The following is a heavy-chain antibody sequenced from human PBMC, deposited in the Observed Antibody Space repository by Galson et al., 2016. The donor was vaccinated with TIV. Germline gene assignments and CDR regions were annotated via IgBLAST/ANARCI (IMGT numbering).Heavy chain of an antibody. V-gene: IGHV5-51*01. CDR2: MYPRDSDT. CDR1: GYTFATYW. CDR3: ARRDIGGYVLDV. Sequence: SGAEVKKPGESLRISCRGSGYTFATYWIGWVRQRPGKGLEYMGIMYPRDSDTRYSPSFEGQVTISADMSSNTAYLQWSGLKAADTAIYYCARRDIGGYVLDVWGQGTSVTVS. D-gene: IGHD5-12*01. J-gene: IGHJ6*02.